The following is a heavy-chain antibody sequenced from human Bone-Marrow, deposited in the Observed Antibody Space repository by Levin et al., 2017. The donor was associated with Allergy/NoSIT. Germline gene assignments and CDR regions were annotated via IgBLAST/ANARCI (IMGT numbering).Heavy chain of an antibody. CDR2: IFHSGST. J-gene: IGHJ3*01. V-gene: IGHV4-59*08. D-gene: IGHD2-2*01. CDR1: GASISSYS. CDR3: SRTRMDATVDAFDV. Sequence: NASETLSLTCTVSGASISSYSWNWVRQFPGKGLEWLAYIFHSGSTNYNPSLKRRVTISLDTSKNQLSLKLTSVTASDTAVDYCSRTRMDATVDAFDVWGPGTRVTVSS.